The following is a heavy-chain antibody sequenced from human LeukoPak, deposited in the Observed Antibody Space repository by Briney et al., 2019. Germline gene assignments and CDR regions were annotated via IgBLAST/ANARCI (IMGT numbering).Heavy chain of an antibody. J-gene: IGHJ4*02. D-gene: IGHD3-3*01. V-gene: IGHV3-21*01. CDR2: ISSSSSYI. CDR1: GGTFSSYA. CDR3: ARDRALNDFWSGNIYYFDY. Sequence: GASVKVSCKASGGTFSSYAISWVRQAPGKGLEWVSSISSSSSYIYYADSVKGRFTISRDNAKNSLYLQMNSLRAEDTAVYYCARDRALNDFWSGNIYYFDYWGQGTLVTVSS.